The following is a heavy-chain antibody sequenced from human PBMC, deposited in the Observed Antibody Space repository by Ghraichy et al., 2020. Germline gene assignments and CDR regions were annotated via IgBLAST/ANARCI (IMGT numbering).Heavy chain of an antibody. CDR1: GGSISSSNW. CDR2: IYHSGST. V-gene: IGHV4-4*02. D-gene: IGHD1-26*01. CDR3: AREGELLGEVGGIDY. Sequence: SETLSLTCAVSGGSISSSNWWSWVRQPPGKGLEWIGEIYHSGSTNYNPSLKSRVTISVDKSKNQFSLKLSSVTAADTAVYYCAREGELLGEVGGIDYWGQGTLVTVSS. J-gene: IGHJ4*02.